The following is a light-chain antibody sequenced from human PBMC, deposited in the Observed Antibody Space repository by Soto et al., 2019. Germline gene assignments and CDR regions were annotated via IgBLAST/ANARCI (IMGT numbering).Light chain of an antibody. CDR2: DVS. V-gene: IGKV2-30*02. Sequence: DVVLTQSPLSLPVILGQPASISCRSSQSLVHSDGNTFFSWFHQRPGQSPRRLIYDVSNRDSGVPDRFSGSGSGSDFTLKISRVEAEDVGLYYCMQHTHWPFTFGQGTKLEIK. J-gene: IGKJ2*01. CDR1: QSLVHSDGNTF. CDR3: MQHTHWPFT.